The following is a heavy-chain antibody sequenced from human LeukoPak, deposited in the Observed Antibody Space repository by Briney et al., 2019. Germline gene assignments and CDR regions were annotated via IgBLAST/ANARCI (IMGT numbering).Heavy chain of an antibody. CDR1: GFTFSSYW. CDR2: IKQDGSEK. J-gene: IGHJ4*02. Sequence: GGSLRLSCAASGFTFSSYWMSWVRQAPGKGLEWVANIKQDGSEKYYVDSVKGRFTISRDNAKNSLYLQMNSLRAEDTAVYYCAKDLRGTRPGYFDYWGQGTLVTVSS. D-gene: IGHD5/OR15-5a*01. V-gene: IGHV3-7*03. CDR3: AKDLRGTRPGYFDY.